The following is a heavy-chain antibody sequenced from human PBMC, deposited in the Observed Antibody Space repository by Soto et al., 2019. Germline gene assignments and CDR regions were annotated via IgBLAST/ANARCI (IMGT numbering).Heavy chain of an antibody. CDR3: TRDQKVATYHDAFDV. CDR1: GFTFSSYS. CDR2: ISGSGRTI. V-gene: IGHV3-21*01. Sequence: EVQLVESGGGLVKPGGSLRLSCEASGFTFSSYSMNWVRQTPTKGLEWVSSISGSGRTIYDADSAKGRFTTSRDNAKNSLYLQMDSLRAEDTAVYYCTRDQKVATYHDAFDVWGQGTMVTVSS. D-gene: IGHD5-12*01. J-gene: IGHJ3*01.